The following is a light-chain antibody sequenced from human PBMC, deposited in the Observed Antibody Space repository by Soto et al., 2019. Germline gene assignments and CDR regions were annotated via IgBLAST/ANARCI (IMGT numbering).Light chain of an antibody. CDR3: AAWDDSLNGYVV. V-gene: IGLV1-44*01. Sequence: QAVVTQPPSASGTPGQRVTISCSGSSSNIGSNTVNWYQQLPGTAPKLLIYSNNHRPSGVPDRFSGSKSGTSASLAISGLQSEDEADYYCAAWDDSLNGYVVFGGGTKLTV. CDR2: SNN. J-gene: IGLJ2*01. CDR1: SSNIGSNT.